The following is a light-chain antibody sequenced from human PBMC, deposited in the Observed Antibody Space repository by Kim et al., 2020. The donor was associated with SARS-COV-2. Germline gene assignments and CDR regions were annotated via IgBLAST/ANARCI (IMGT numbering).Light chain of an antibody. CDR2: DVN. Sequence: PGQSFTNSCTGTSSDIGTYNLVSWYQQPPGTAPKLIIYDVNKRPSGVPDRFSGSKSGNTASLTISGLQGEDEADYYCFSHAGTFYVFGTGTKVTVL. CDR3: FSHAGTFYV. J-gene: IGLJ1*01. V-gene: IGLV2-11*01. CDR1: SSDIGTYNL.